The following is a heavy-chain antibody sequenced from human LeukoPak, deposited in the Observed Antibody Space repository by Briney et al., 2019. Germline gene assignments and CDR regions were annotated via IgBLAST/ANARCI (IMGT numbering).Heavy chain of an antibody. Sequence: ASVKVSCKASGYTFTGYYMHWVRQAPGQGLEWMGWINPNSGGTNYAQKLQGRVTMTRDTSISTAYMELSRLRSDDTAVYYCARDPYYGSGSSNYYYYYGMDVWGQGTTVTVSS. CDR2: INPNSGGT. CDR1: GYTFTGYY. D-gene: IGHD3-10*01. CDR3: ARDPYYGSGSSNYYYYYGMDV. J-gene: IGHJ6*02. V-gene: IGHV1-2*02.